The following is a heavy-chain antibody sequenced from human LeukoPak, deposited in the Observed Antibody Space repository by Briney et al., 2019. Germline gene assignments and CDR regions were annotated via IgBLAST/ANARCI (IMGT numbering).Heavy chain of an antibody. CDR1: GYSISSGYY. D-gene: IGHD3-22*01. Sequence: SETLSLTCTVSGYSISSGYYWGWIRRPPGKGLEWIGSIYHSGSTYYNPSLKSRVTISVDTSKNQFSLKMSSVTAADTAVYYCAREGHYYDSSGYLLFDYWGQGTLVTVSS. J-gene: IGHJ4*02. CDR3: AREGHYYDSSGYLLFDY. CDR2: IYHSGST. V-gene: IGHV4-38-2*02.